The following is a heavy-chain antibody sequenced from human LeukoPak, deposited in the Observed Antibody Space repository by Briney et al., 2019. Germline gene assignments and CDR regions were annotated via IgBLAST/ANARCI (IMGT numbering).Heavy chain of an antibody. D-gene: IGHD6-19*01. CDR3: ARIAPGIAVAGTSDY. CDR1: GGSISSGGYY. J-gene: IGHJ4*02. V-gene: IGHV3-21*04. CDR2: ISSSSSYI. Sequence: ETLSLTCTVSGGSISSGGYYWSWVRQAPGKGLEWVSSISSSSSYIYYADSVKGRFTISRDNAKNSLYLQMNSLRAEDTAVYYCARIAPGIAVAGTSDYWGQGTLVTVSS.